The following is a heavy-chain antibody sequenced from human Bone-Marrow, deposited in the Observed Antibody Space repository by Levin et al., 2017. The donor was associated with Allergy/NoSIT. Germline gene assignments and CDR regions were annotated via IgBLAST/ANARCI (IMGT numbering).Heavy chain of an antibody. CDR2: TYYRSKWYN. J-gene: IGHJ4*02. Sequence: SETLSLTCAISGDSVSSNTGSWNWVRQSPSRGLEWLGRTYYRSKWYNDSALSVKSRIIIDPDTSKNQFSLQLTSVTPEDTAVYFCTRDFDSWGQGTLVTVSS. V-gene: IGHV6-1*01. CDR3: TRDFDS. CDR1: GDSVSSNTGS.